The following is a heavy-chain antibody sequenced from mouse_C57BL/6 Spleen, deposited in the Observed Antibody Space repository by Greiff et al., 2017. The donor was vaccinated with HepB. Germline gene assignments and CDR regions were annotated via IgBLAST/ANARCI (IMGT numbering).Heavy chain of an antibody. D-gene: IGHD1-1*01. J-gene: IGHJ1*03. V-gene: IGHV5-17*01. Sequence: EVKLVESGGGLVKPGGSLKLSCAASGFTFSDYGMHWVRQAPEKGLEWVAYISSGSSTIYYADTVKGRFTISRDNAKNTLFLQMTSLRSEDTAMYYCARSYGSRFRGYFDVWGTGTTVTVSS. CDR3: ARSYGSRFRGYFDV. CDR1: GFTFSDYG. CDR2: ISSGSSTI.